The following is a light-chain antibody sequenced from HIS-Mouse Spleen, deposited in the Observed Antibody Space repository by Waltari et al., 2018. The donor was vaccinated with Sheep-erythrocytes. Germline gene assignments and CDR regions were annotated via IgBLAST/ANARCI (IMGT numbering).Light chain of an antibody. CDR2: WAS. V-gene: IGKV4-1*01. Sequence: DIVMTQSPDSLAVSLGERATINCKSSQSVLYSSNNKNYLAWYQQKPGQPPKLLIYWASTRESGVPDRFSGSGSGKDFTLTISSLQAEDVAVYYCQQYYSTLLTFGGGTK. CDR3: QQYYSTLLT. CDR1: QSVLYSSNNKNY. J-gene: IGKJ4*01.